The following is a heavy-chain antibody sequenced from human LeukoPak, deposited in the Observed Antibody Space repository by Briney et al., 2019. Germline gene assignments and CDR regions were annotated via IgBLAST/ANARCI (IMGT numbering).Heavy chain of an antibody. D-gene: IGHD3-16*02. CDR1: GFTFSSYG. J-gene: IGHJ4*02. CDR2: IRYDGSNK. V-gene: IGHV3-30*02. CDR3: AKDSGSRFYDYVWGRYPEEDY. Sequence: PGGSLRLSCAASGFTFSSYGMHWVRQAPDKGLEWVAFIRYDGSNKYYADSVKGRFTISRDNSKNTLYLQMNSLRAEDTAVYYCAKDSGSRFYDYVWGRYPEEDYWGQGTLVTVSS.